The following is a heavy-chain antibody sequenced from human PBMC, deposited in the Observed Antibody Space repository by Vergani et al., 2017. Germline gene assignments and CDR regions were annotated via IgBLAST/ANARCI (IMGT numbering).Heavy chain of an antibody. J-gene: IGHJ6*02. V-gene: IGHV3-33*08. CDR3: ARDLTTVTHDNYYYYGMDV. D-gene: IGHD4-17*01. Sequence: VQLVESGGGLVQPGGSLRLSCAASGFTFSSYSMNWVRQAPGKGLEWVAVIWYDGSNKYYADSVKGRFTISRDNSKNTLYLQMNSLRAEDTAVYYCARDLTTVTHDNYYYYGMDVWGQGTTVTVSS. CDR2: IWYDGSNK. CDR1: GFTFSSYS.